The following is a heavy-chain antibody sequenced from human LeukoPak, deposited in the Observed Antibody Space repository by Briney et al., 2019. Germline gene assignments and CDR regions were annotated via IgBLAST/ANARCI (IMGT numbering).Heavy chain of an antibody. CDR3: AKVYESPYHGYFEY. J-gene: IGHJ4*02. V-gene: IGHV3-9*01. D-gene: IGHD2-2*01. CDR1: GFTFDDYA. Sequence: GGSLRLSCAASGFTFDDYAMHWVRQAPGKGLEWVSGISWNSGSIGYADSVEGRFTISRDNAKNSLYLQMNSLRAEDTALYYCAKVYESPYHGYFEYWVEGTLVTVSS. CDR2: ISWNSGSI.